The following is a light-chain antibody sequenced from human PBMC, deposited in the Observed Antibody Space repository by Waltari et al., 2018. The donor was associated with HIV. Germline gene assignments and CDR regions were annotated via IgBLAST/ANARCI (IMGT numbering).Light chain of an antibody. J-gene: IGKJ1*01. CDR1: QSISRW. CDR3: QHYNSYPWT. Sequence: DIQMTQSPSTLSASVGDRVTITCRASQSISRWFAWYQQKPGNAPNLLIYKAYSLESGVPSRFSGSGSGTEFTLTISSLQPDDFATYYCQHYNSYPWTFGQGTKVEIK. V-gene: IGKV1-5*03. CDR2: KAY.